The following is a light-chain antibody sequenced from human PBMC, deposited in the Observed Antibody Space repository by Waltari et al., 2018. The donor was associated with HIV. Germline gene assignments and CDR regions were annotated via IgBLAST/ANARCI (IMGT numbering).Light chain of an antibody. CDR2: AAS. V-gene: IGKV1-39*01. Sequence: DSQMTQSPSSLSASVGDRVTITCRASQSIADYLNWYQQKAGRAPRLLIYAASSLQMGVPSRFSGSGSVTHFTLPISSLQPEDFATYYCQQSYSTLMYTFGQGTKLEIK. CDR3: QQSYSTLMYT. CDR1: QSIADY. J-gene: IGKJ2*01.